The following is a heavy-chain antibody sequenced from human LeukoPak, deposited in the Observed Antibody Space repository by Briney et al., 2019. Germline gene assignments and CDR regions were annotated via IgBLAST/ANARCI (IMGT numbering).Heavy chain of an antibody. Sequence: SETLSLTCAVYGGSFSGYYWSWIRQPPGKGLEWIGEINHSGSTNYNPSLKSRVTISVDTSKNQFSLKLSSVTAADTAVYYCARGEEDGTDDYWGQGTLVTVSS. V-gene: IGHV4-34*01. CDR2: INHSGST. D-gene: IGHD6-13*01. CDR3: ARGEEDGTDDY. CDR1: GGSFSGYY. J-gene: IGHJ4*02.